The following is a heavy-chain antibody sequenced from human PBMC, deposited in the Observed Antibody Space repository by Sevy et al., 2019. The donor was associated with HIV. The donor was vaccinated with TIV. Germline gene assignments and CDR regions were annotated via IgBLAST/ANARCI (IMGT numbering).Heavy chain of an antibody. D-gene: IGHD3-22*01. J-gene: IGHJ5*02. CDR3: AREGLGGFYSSLDR. CDR1: GFTFTTYD. Sequence: GGSLRLSCAASGFTFTTYDMTWVRQAPGKGLEWISYISSSANDIKYPDSVKGRFTISRDNARNSLYLAMSSLRAEDTAVYYCAREGLGGFYSSLDRWGQGTLVTVSS. V-gene: IGHV3-48*03. CDR2: ISSSANDI.